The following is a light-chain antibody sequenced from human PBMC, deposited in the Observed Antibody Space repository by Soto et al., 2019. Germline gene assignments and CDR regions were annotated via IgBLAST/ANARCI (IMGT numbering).Light chain of an antibody. CDR2: GNS. V-gene: IGLV1-40*01. CDR3: QADDSSLRVSV. J-gene: IGLJ2*01. CDR1: SSNIGAGYD. Sequence: QSVLTQPPSVSGAPGQRVTISCTGSSSNIGAGYDVHWYQQLPGTATKLLIYGNSNRPSGVPDRFSGSKSGTSASLAITGLHAEDEDDYYRQADDSSLRVSVLGGGTKLTVL.